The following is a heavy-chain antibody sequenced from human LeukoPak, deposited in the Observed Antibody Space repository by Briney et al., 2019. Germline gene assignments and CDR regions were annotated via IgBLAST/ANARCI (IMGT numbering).Heavy chain of an antibody. CDR3: ARDPYSSSWYGNDY. Sequence: ASVKVSCKASGFTFSNYYLHWVRQAPGQGLEWMGWINPNSGGTNYAQKFQGRVTMTRDTSISTAYMELSRLRSDDTAVYYCARDPYSSSWYGNDYWGQGTLVTVSS. CDR2: INPNSGGT. D-gene: IGHD6-13*01. J-gene: IGHJ4*02. V-gene: IGHV1-2*02. CDR1: GFTFSNYY.